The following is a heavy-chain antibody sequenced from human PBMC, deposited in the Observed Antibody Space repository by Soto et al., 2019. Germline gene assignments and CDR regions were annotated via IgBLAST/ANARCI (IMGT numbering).Heavy chain of an antibody. D-gene: IGHD4-17*01. CDR3: TRGYGDYVRDY. CDR2: IRSKANNYAP. J-gene: IGHJ4*02. Sequence: EVQLVESGGGLVQPGASLKLSCAVSGFTFSGSAMHWVRQASGKGLEWVGRIRSKANNYAPAYAASVKGRFTISRDYSNNTTYLQMNSLKSEDTAVYYGTRGYGDYVRDYWGQGTLVTVSS. V-gene: IGHV3-73*01. CDR1: GFTFSGSA.